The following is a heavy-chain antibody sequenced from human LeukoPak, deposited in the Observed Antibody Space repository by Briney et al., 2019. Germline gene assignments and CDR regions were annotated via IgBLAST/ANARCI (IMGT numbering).Heavy chain of an antibody. D-gene: IGHD2-15*01. CDR3: AREPYCSGGSCYYSFYYYGMDV. V-gene: IGHV1-3*01. J-gene: IGHJ6*04. CDR1: EYTFTSYA. CDR2: INAGNGNT. Sequence: ASVKVSCKASEYTFTSYAMHWVRQAPGQRLEWMGWINAGNGNTKYSQKFQGRVTITRDTSASTAYMELSSLRSEDTAVYYCAREPYCSGGSCYYSFYYYGMDVWGKGTTVTVSS.